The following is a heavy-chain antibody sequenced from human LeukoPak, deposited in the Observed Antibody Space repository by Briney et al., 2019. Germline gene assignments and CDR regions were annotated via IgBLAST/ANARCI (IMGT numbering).Heavy chain of an antibody. V-gene: IGHV3-23*01. CDR3: AKERIQLWPTYFDY. Sequence: GGSLRLSCAASGFTFSNYAMSWVRQAPGKGLKWVSAISDSGGSTYYTDSVKGRFTISRDNSKNTLYLQMNNLRAEDTALYYCAKERIQLWPTYFDYWGQGTLVTVSS. J-gene: IGHJ4*02. D-gene: IGHD1-1*01. CDR1: GFTFSNYA. CDR2: ISDSGGST.